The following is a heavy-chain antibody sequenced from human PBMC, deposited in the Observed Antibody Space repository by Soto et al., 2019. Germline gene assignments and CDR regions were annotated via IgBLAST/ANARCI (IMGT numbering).Heavy chain of an antibody. CDR1: SGPVSSGSYY. CDR3: AGSNLYDILTGSVKYYYYGMDV. J-gene: IGHJ6*02. CDR2: IYYNGNT. Sequence: ETLSLTCTVSSGPVSSGSYYWSWIRQPPGKGLEWIGYIYYNGNTKYNPSLKSRVTISVDKSKNQFSLKLYSVIAADTAVYYCAGSNLYDILTGSVKYYYYGMDVWGQGTTVTV. V-gene: IGHV4-61*01. D-gene: IGHD3-9*01.